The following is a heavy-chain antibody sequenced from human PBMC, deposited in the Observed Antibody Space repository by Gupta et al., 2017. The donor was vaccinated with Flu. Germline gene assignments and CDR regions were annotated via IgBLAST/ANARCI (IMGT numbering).Heavy chain of an antibody. Sequence: EVQLVESGGSLVRPGGPLRLPFVASGFNLRGRWMTWVRQTPGKGLEWVANIKQEGGEQYYADSVKGRFTITRDDAKNSVYLQIKNLRAEDTAVYYCTREWSTGDYWGQGTLVTVSS. CDR1: GFNLRGRW. CDR3: TREWSTGDY. CDR2: IKQEGGEQ. D-gene: IGHD5/OR15-5a*01. J-gene: IGHJ4*02. V-gene: IGHV3-7*04.